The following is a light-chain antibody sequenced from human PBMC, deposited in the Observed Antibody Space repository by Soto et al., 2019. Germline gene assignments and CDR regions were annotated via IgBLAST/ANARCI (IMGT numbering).Light chain of an antibody. J-gene: IGKJ3*01. CDR3: QQRSNWPGT. CDR2: DAS. Sequence: EIVLTQSPATLSLSPGERATLSCRASQSVSSYLAWYQQKPGQAPRLLIYDASSRATGIPVRFSGSGSGTDFTLTISSLEPEDFAVYYCQQRSNWPGTFGPGTKVDIK. V-gene: IGKV3-11*01. CDR1: QSVSSY.